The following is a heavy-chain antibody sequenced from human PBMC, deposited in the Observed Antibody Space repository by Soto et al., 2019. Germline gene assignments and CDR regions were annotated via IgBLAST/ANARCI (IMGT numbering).Heavy chain of an antibody. V-gene: IGHV1-46*02. CDR2: INLSGGST. CDR1: GFRFDLYY. CDR3: ARQGFGESPLDY. J-gene: IGHJ4*02. Sequence: QVYLVQSGAALKKPGASVTVSCRASGFRFDLYYIHWVRQAPGQGLEWLGMINLSGGSTRYAEKFLGRVTMTRDTSAATAYMELSSLKSEDTAVYFCARQGFGESPLDYWGQGTLVVVSS. D-gene: IGHD3-10*01.